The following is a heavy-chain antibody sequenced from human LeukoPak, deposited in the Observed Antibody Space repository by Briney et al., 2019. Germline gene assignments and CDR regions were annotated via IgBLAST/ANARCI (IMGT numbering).Heavy chain of an antibody. Sequence: GGSQRLSCVPSGFTFSRYEMNWVRQAPGKGQEWVSYICSSGRTIYYADSVKGRFTISRDNAKNSLYLQMNSLRAEDTAVYYCARGGGQKKYSSSWYPDYYYYYGMDVWGQGTTVTVSS. CDR2: ICSSGRTI. V-gene: IGHV3-48*03. D-gene: IGHD6-13*01. J-gene: IGHJ6*02. CDR3: ARGGGQKKYSSSWYPDYYYYYGMDV. CDR1: GFTFSRYE.